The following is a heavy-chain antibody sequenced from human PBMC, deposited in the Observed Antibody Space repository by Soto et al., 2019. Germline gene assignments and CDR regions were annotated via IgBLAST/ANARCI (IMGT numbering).Heavy chain of an antibody. CDR2: IIPILGIA. D-gene: IGHD5-12*01. V-gene: IGHV1-69*02. CDR3: ARNIVATIKSHYFDY. J-gene: IGHJ4*02. CDR1: GGTFSSYT. Sequence: SVKVSCKASGGTFSSYTISWVRQAPGQGLEWMGRIIPILGIANYAQKFQGRVTITADKSTSTAYMELSSLRSEDTAVYYCARNIVATIKSHYFDYWGQGTLVTVS.